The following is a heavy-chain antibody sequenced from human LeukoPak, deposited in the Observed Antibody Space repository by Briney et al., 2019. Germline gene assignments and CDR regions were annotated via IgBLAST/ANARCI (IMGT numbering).Heavy chain of an antibody. V-gene: IGHV1-8*01. CDR3: ARPILRYLKGFDP. CDR1: GYTLTSYD. CDR2: MNPNSGNT. D-gene: IGHD3-9*01. Sequence: ASVKVSCKASGYTLTSYDINWVRQATGQGLEWMGWMNPNSGNTGYAQKFQGRVTMTRNTSISTAYMELSSLRSEDTAVYYCARPILRYLKGFDPWGQGTLVTVSS. J-gene: IGHJ5*02.